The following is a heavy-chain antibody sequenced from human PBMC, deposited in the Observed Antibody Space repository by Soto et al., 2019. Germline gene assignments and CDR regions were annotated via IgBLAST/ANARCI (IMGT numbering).Heavy chain of an antibody. Sequence: QVQLVQSGAEVKKPGASLRLSCKTSGYIFSTFFVHWVRQAPGQGLEWLGLINPGSGRPTYAHEFQDRVILTRDTSTTTVYMELSSLRSEDTAVYYCARSPRNWGFDYWGLGTLVTVSS. CDR3: ARSPRNWGFDY. J-gene: IGHJ4*02. D-gene: IGHD7-27*01. CDR1: GYIFSTFF. V-gene: IGHV1-46*01. CDR2: INPGSGRP.